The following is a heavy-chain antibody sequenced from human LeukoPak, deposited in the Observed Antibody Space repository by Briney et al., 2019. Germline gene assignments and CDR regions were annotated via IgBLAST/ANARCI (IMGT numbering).Heavy chain of an antibody. CDR1: GFTFSSYA. J-gene: IGHJ6*02. D-gene: IGHD4-23*01. V-gene: IGHV3-23*01. Sequence: GGCLRLSCAASGFTFSSYAMSWVRQAPGKGLEWVSAISGSGGSTYYADSVKGRFTISRDNSKNALYLQINSLRAEDTAVYYCAKDLPAADYGGTQFYYYYGMDVWGQGTTVTVSS. CDR3: AKDLPAADYGGTQFYYYYGMDV. CDR2: ISGSGGST.